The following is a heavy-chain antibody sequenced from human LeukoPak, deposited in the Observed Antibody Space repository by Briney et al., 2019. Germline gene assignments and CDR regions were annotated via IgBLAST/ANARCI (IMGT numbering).Heavy chain of an antibody. D-gene: IGHD2-15*01. CDR2: ISGSGGST. CDR3: AKLSRVVVVAPFDY. CDR1: GFTFSSYA. V-gene: IGHV3-23*01. J-gene: IGHJ4*02. Sequence: GSLRLSCAASGFTFSSYAMSWVRQAPGKGLEWVSGISGSGGSTYYADSVKGRFTISRDNSKNTLYLQMNNLRAEDTAVYYCAKLSRVVVVAPFDYWGQGTLVTVSS.